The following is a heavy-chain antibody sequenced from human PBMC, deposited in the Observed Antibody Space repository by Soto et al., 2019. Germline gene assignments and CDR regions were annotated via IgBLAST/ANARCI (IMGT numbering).Heavy chain of an antibody. J-gene: IGHJ6*02. D-gene: IGHD3-10*01. CDR1: GFTFSTYA. CDR2: ISGSGHRT. V-gene: IGHV3-23*01. CDR3: ARGFAGYGMDV. Sequence: GGSLRLSCAASGFTFSTYAMSWVRQAPGEWLEWVSTISGSGHRTYYADSVKGRFTISRDNSKNTLYLQMNSLRAEDTAVYYCARGFAGYGMDVWGQGXTVTVYS.